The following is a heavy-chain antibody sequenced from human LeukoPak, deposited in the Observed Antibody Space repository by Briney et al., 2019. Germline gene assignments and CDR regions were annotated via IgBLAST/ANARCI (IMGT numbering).Heavy chain of an antibody. Sequence: SETLSLTCTVSGGPISGYYWNWIRQPPGKGLEWIGSIHHSGSTYYNPSLKSRVTMSVDTSKNQFSLKLSSVTAADTAMYYCARDSSSGYYPGLYFQHWGQGTLVTVSS. CDR3: ARDSSSGYYPGLYFQH. CDR1: GGPISGYY. V-gene: IGHV4-38-2*02. J-gene: IGHJ1*01. CDR2: IHHSGST. D-gene: IGHD6-19*01.